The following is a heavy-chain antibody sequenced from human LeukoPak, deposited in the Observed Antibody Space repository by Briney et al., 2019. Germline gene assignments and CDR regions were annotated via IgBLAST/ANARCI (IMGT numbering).Heavy chain of an antibody. Sequence: SETLSLTCTVSGGSISSYYWSWIRQPPGKGLEWIGYIYYSGSTNYNPSLKSRVTISVDTSKNQFSLKLSSVTAADTAVYYCATNRVGTYDRPFDIWGQGTMVTVSS. V-gene: IGHV4-59*01. J-gene: IGHJ3*02. CDR2: IYYSGST. D-gene: IGHD1-26*01. CDR3: ATNRVGTYDRPFDI. CDR1: GGSISSYY.